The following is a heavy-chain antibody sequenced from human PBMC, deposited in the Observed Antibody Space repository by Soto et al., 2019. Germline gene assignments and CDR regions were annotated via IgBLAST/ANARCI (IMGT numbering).Heavy chain of an antibody. CDR2: IYYGGST. D-gene: IGHD2-21*02. Sequence: PSETLSLTCTVSGGSISSYYWSWIRQPPGKGLEWIGYIYYGGSTKYNPSLKSRVTISVDTSKNQFSLKLNSVTAADTAVYYCARDLWGYCGTDCYPLDVWGQGTTVTVSS. CDR3: ARDLWGYCGTDCYPLDV. J-gene: IGHJ6*02. CDR1: GGSISSYY. V-gene: IGHV4-59*01.